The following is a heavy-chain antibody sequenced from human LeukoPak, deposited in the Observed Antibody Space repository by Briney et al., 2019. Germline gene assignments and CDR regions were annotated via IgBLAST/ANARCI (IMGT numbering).Heavy chain of an antibody. Sequence: SQTLSLTCAISGDSVSSNSAAWNWIRQSPSRGLEWLGRTYYRSKWYNDYAVSVKSRITINPDTSKNQFSLQLNSVTPEDTAVYYCAGDYPGGWGPQDAFDIWGQGTMVTVSS. V-gene: IGHV6-1*01. CDR3: AGDYPGGWGPQDAFDI. D-gene: IGHD6-19*01. CDR1: GDSVSSNSAA. CDR2: TYYRSKWYN. J-gene: IGHJ3*02.